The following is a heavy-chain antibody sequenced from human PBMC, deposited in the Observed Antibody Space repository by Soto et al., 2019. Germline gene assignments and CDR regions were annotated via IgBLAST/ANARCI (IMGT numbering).Heavy chain of an antibody. CDR2: IYYRGNT. J-gene: IGHJ4*02. Sequence: SETLSLTCTVSGCSISSSSYYWSWIRQPPGKGLEWIGSIYYRGNTNYNPSLKSRVTISVDTSKNQFSLKLSSVTAADTAVYYCAREGGGYCSGGSCQVDYWGQGTLVTVSS. CDR3: AREGGGYCSGGSCQVDY. D-gene: IGHD2-15*01. V-gene: IGHV4-39*02. CDR1: GCSISSSSYY.